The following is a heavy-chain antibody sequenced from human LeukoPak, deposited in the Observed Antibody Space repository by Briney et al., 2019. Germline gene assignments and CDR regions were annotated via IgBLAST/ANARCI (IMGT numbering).Heavy chain of an antibody. CDR1: GFTVSSNY. Sequence: PGGSLRLSCAASGFTVSSNYMSWVRQAPRKGLEWVSIIYSGGDTYYADSLKGRFTISRDNSKNSLYLQMNSLRAEDTAVYYCARVQYYYDSSGYYVYYFDYWGQGTLVTVSS. CDR3: ARVQYYYDSSGYYVYYFDY. CDR2: IYSGGDT. J-gene: IGHJ4*02. D-gene: IGHD3-22*01. V-gene: IGHV3-66*01.